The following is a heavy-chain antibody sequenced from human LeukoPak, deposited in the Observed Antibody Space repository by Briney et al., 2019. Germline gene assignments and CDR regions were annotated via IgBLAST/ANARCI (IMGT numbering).Heavy chain of an antibody. Sequence: GGSLRLSCAASGFPFRSYDMNGVRQPPGKGREGGSYISIIGSTTYYADSVKGRFTISRDNAKNPLYLQMKRLRAEDPAVYYCAGDKNIAISSSFDSWGQGTMVTASS. CDR1: GFPFRSYD. J-gene: IGHJ3*02. V-gene: IGHV3-48*03. CDR3: AGDKNIAISSSFDS. CDR2: ISIIGSTT. D-gene: IGHD2/OR15-2a*01.